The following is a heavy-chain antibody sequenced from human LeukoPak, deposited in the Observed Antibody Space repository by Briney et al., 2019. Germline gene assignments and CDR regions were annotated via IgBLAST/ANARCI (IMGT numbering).Heavy chain of an antibody. J-gene: IGHJ4*02. V-gene: IGHV4-4*07. CDR2: IYTSGST. D-gene: IGHD3-22*01. Sequence: SETLSLTCTVSGGSISTYYWSWIRQPPGKGLEWIGRIYTSGSTNYNPSLKSRVTMSVDTSKNQFSLKLSSVTAADTAVYYCARSGYDSSGYYYGFDYWGQGTLVTVSS. CDR3: ARSGYDSSGYYYGFDY. CDR1: GGSISTYY.